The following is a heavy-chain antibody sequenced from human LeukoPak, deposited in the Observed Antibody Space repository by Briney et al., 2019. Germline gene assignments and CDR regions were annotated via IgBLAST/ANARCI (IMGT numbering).Heavy chain of an antibody. V-gene: IGHV3-30*03. CDR2: ISYDGSNK. CDR1: GFTFSSYG. CDR3: ARRAGGYSHPYDY. J-gene: IGHJ4*02. D-gene: IGHD4-23*01. Sequence: GGSLRLSCAASGFTFSSYGMHWVRQAPGKGLEWVAVISYDGSNKYDADSVKGRFTISRDNSKNTLYLQMNSLRAEDTAVYYCARRAGGYSHPYDYWGQGILVTVSS.